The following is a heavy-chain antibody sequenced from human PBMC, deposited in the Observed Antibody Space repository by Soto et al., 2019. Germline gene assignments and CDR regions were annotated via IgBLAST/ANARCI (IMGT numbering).Heavy chain of an antibody. D-gene: IGHD1-26*01. CDR2: TYYRSKWYN. J-gene: IGHJ4*02. Sequence: QVQLQQSGPGLVKPSQTLSLTCAISGDSVSSNSAAWNWIRQSPSRGLEWLGRTYYRSKWYNDYSVLGKRPKTIHPDPTKNPFPLPLNSVDPQDTAVYYCARDLGGSYPLDYWGQGTLVTVSS. V-gene: IGHV6-1*01. CDR1: GDSVSSNSAA. CDR3: ARDLGGSYPLDY.